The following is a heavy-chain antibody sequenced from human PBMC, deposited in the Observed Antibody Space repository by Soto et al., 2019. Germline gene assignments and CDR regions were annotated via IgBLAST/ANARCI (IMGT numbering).Heavy chain of an antibody. CDR2: ISDDGRNK. CDR3: XXXXXXXVRYYYYMDV. CDR1: GFTFSSYG. J-gene: IGHJ6*03. Sequence: QVQLVASGGGVVQPGRSLRLSCAASGFTFSSYGMHWVSQAPGKGLEWVAVISDDGRNKYYADAVKGRFTSSRDNSXXXVXXXXXXXXXXXXXXXXXXXXXXXXVRYYYYMDVWGKGTTVTVSS. V-gene: IGHV3-30*03.